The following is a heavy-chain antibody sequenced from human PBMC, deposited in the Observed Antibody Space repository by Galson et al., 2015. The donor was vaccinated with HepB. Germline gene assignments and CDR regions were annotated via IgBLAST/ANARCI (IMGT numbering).Heavy chain of an antibody. J-gene: IGHJ4*02. V-gene: IGHV3-23*01. D-gene: IGHD2-15*01. Sequence: SLRLSCAASGFSFTRYAMTWVRQAPGKGLEWVSSITSSGGNSYYTDSVEGRFTVSRGNSKNTLLLQLNSLRAGDTAMYFCTKDGIMVANNPYHFHYWGQGTVVTVSS. CDR3: TKDGIMVANNPYHFHY. CDR2: ITSSGGNS. CDR1: GFSFTRYA.